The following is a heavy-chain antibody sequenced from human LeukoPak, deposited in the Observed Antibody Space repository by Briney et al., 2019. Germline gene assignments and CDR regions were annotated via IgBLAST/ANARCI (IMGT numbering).Heavy chain of an antibody. CDR3: ARDREYQLPDYYYYGMDV. CDR1: GFTFSSYA. D-gene: IGHD2-2*01. CDR2: ISYDGSNK. J-gene: IGHJ6*02. Sequence: GGSLRLSRAASGFTFSSYAMHWVRQAPGKGLEWVAVISYDGSNKYYADSVKGRFTISRDNSKNTLYLQMNSLRAEDTAVYYCARDREYQLPDYYYYGMDVWGQGTTVTVYS. V-gene: IGHV3-30-3*01.